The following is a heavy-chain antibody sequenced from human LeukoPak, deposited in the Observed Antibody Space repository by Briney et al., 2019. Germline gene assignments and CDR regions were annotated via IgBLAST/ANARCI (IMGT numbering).Heavy chain of an antibody. D-gene: IGHD4-17*01. CDR1: GGSFSGYY. CDR2: INHSGST. J-gene: IGHJ2*01. V-gene: IGHV4-34*01. Sequence: TSETLSLTCAVYGGSFSGYYWSSIRQPPGKGLEWIGEINHSGSTNYNPSLKSRVTISVDTSKNQFSLKLSSVTAADTAVYYCARGGTYGDYVGGGLFDLWGRGTLVTVSS. CDR3: ARGGTYGDYVGGGLFDL.